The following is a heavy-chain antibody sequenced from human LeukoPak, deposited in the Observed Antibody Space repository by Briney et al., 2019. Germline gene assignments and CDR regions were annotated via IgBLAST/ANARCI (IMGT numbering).Heavy chain of an antibody. CDR3: ARETGSGNWFDS. CDR1: GFTFSSYW. J-gene: IGHJ5*01. Sequence: PGGSLRLSCAASGFTFSSYWMHWARQAPGKGLMWVSRINTDGSSSNYADSVKGRFTISRDNAKNTLYLQMNSLRADDTAVYYCARETGSGNWFDSRGQGTLVTFSS. D-gene: IGHD3-10*01. V-gene: IGHV3-74*01. CDR2: INTDGSSS.